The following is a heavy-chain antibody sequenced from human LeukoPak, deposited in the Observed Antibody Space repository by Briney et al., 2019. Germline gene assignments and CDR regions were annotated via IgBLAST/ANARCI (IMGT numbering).Heavy chain of an antibody. CDR1: GGTFSSYT. J-gene: IGHJ6*03. V-gene: IGHV1-69*05. Sequence: GASVKVSCKASGGTFSSYTISWVRQAPGQGLEWMGGIIPIFGTANYAQKFQGRVTITTDESTSTAYMELSSLRSEDTAVYYCARDGAYSSSSIYYYYMDVWGQRDHGHRLL. CDR3: ARDGAYSSSSIYYYYMDV. D-gene: IGHD6-6*01. CDR2: IIPIFGTA.